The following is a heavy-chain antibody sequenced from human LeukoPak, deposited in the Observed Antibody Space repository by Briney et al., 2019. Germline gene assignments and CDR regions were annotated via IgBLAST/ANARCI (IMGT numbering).Heavy chain of an antibody. CDR2: IRYDGSNK. CDR1: RFTFSSYG. Sequence: GGSLRLSCAASRFTFSSYGMHWVRQAPGKGLEWVAFIRYDGSNKYYADSVKGRFTISRDNSKNTLYLQMNSLRAEDTAVYYCARDVRGPTGYDSIGRDTFDYWGQGTLVTVSS. V-gene: IGHV3-30*02. CDR3: ARDVRGPTGYDSIGRDTFDY. J-gene: IGHJ4*02. D-gene: IGHD3-22*01.